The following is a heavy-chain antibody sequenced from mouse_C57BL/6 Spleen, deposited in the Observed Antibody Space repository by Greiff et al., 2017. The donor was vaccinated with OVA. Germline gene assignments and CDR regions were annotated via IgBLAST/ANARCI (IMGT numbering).Heavy chain of an antibody. J-gene: IGHJ2*01. CDR3: SRLRVEYYFDY. CDR1: GYTFTSYW. CDR2: IDPSDSET. D-gene: IGHD1-1*02. V-gene: IGHV1-52*01. Sequence: QVQLQQPGAELVRPGSSVKLSCKASGYTFTSYWMHWVKQRPIQGLEWIGNIDPSDSETHYNQKFKDKATLTVDKSSSTPYMQLSSLTSDDAADYYCSRLRVEYYFDYWGQGTTLTVSS.